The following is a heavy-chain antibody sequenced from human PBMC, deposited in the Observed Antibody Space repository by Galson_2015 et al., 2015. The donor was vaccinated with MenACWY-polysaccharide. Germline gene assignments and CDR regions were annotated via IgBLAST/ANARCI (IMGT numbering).Heavy chain of an antibody. D-gene: IGHD3-10*01. Sequence: SLRLSCAASGFTFSDYYMHWIRQAPGKGLEWVSYINSSGTTIYYADSVKGRFIISRDNAKNSLHLQMNSLRAEDTAVYYCARDPRGARSSYFDYWGQGTLVTVSS. V-gene: IGHV3-11*01. J-gene: IGHJ4*02. CDR3: ARDPRGARSSYFDY. CDR1: GFTFSDYY. CDR2: INSSGTTI.